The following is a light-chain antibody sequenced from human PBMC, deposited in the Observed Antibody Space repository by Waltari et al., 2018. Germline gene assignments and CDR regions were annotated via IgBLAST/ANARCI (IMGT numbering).Light chain of an antibody. CDR1: SYDIRTET. CDR2: SNN. CDR3: ASWDNSLNVVV. V-gene: IGLV1-44*01. Sequence: QSVLPQPPSASGTPGPRVTLSCSGRSYDIRTETVTLYQQLPGTAPTLLIYSNNQRPSGVPDRFSGSKSGTSASLAISGLQPEDEADYYCASWDNSLNVVVFGGGTKLTVL. J-gene: IGLJ2*01.